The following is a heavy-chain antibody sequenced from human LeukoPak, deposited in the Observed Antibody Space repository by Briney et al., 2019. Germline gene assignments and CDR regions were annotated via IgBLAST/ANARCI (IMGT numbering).Heavy chain of an antibody. Sequence: SVKVSCKASGGTFSSYAISWVRQAPGQGLEWIGRIIPIFGTANYAQKFQGRVTITADKSTSTAYMELSSLRSEDTAVYYCAGAAGYCSGGSCYHFDYWGQGTLVTVSS. CDR2: IIPIFGTA. J-gene: IGHJ4*02. V-gene: IGHV1-69*06. CDR1: GGTFSSYA. CDR3: AGAAGYCSGGSCYHFDY. D-gene: IGHD2-15*01.